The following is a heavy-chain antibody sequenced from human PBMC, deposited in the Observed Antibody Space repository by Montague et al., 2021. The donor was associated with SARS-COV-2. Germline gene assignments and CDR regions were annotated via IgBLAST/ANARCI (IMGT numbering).Heavy chain of an antibody. CDR2: ISGSGRDI. D-gene: IGHD2-2*01. CDR3: AKVADTSRTYYYNGLDV. CDR1: GFTFSNNA. Sequence: SLRLSCAASGFTFSNNAMHWVRQAPGKGLEWVSIISGSGRDIYYTDSVKGRFTISRDNSKNTLFLQMNSLRAEDTAVYYCAKVADTSRTYYYNGLDVWGQGATVTVSS. V-gene: IGHV3-23*01. J-gene: IGHJ6*02.